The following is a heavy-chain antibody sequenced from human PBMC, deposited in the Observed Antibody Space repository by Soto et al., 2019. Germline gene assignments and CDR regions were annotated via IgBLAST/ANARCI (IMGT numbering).Heavy chain of an antibody. Sequence: PSVKVSCKASGYTFTSYGISWVRQAPGQGLEWMGWISAYNGNTNYAQKLQGRVTMTTDTSTSTAYMELRSLRSDDTAVYYCARFDCTNGVCYTTAFDIWGQGTMVTVSS. CDR1: GYTFTSYG. D-gene: IGHD2-8*01. V-gene: IGHV1-18*01. CDR3: ARFDCTNGVCYTTAFDI. CDR2: ISAYNGNT. J-gene: IGHJ3*02.